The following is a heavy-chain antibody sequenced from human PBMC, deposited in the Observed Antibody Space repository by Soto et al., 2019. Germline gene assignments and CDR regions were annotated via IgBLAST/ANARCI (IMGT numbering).Heavy chain of an antibody. D-gene: IGHD3-22*01. CDR3: AAAFSSGYSQHFQH. CDR1: GFTFGSYG. V-gene: IGHV3-30*03. J-gene: IGHJ1*01. Sequence: PGGSLRLSCAASGFTFGSYGMHWVRQAPGKGLEWVAVISYDGSNKYYADSVKGRFTISRDNSKNTLYLQMNSLRAEDTAVYYCAAAFSSGYSQHFQHWGQGTLVTVSS. CDR2: ISYDGSNK.